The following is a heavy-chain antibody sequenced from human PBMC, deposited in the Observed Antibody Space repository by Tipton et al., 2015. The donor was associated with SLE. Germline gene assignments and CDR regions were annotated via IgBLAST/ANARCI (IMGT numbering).Heavy chain of an antibody. D-gene: IGHD3-22*01. J-gene: IGHJ4*02. CDR2: IYHSGST. CDR1: GGSISSHH. V-gene: IGHV4-4*09. Sequence: TLSLTCTVSGGSISSHHWSWIRQPPGKGLEWIGYIYHSGSTDYNPSLKSRVTISVDRSKNQFSLKLSSVTAADTAVYYCARGFVGDRSGYYQGVFFAYWGQGTLVTVSS. CDR3: ARGFVGDRSGYYQGVFFAY.